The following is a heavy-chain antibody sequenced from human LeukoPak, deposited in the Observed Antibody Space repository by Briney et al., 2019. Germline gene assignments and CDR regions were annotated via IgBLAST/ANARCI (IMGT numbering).Heavy chain of an antibody. D-gene: IGHD3-10*01. CDR3: ARESTRVRGVMKN. J-gene: IGHJ4*02. CDR2: IDYSGST. V-gene: IGHV4-59*01. Sequence: SETLSLTCTVSGGSISSYYWSWIRQPPGKGLEWIGFIDYSGSTNYNPSLKGRVTISLDTSKNQFSLRLSSVTAADTAMYYCARESTRVRGVMKNWGQGTLVTVSS. CDR1: GGSISSYY.